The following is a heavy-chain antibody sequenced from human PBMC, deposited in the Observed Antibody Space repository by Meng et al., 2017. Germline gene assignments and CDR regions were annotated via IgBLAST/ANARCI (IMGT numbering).Heavy chain of an antibody. J-gene: IGHJ4*02. Sequence: GESLKISCAASGFTFSSYSMNWVRQAPGKGLEWVSSISSSSYIYYADSVKGRFTISRDNAKNSLYLQMNSLRAEDTAVYYCAREFNLVVPAAGYWGQGTLVTVSS. V-gene: IGHV3-21*01. CDR2: ISSSSYI. CDR1: GFTFSSYS. CDR3: AREFNLVVPAAGY. D-gene: IGHD2-2*01.